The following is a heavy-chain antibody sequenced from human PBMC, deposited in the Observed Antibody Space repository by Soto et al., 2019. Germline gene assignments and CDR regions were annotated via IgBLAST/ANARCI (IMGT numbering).Heavy chain of an antibody. CDR1: RFTFSSYA. Sequence: QERLVESGGGVVQPGRSLRLSCAASRFTFSSYAMHWVRQAPGKGLEWVAAVSYDGNNEYYADSVRGRFNISRDNSKNTLYLQMNSLRAEDTAVYYCAKARSRLQLWLYFDYWGQGNLVTVSS. D-gene: IGHD6-19*01. V-gene: IGHV3-30*18. J-gene: IGHJ4*02. CDR2: VSYDGNNE. CDR3: AKARSRLQLWLYFDY.